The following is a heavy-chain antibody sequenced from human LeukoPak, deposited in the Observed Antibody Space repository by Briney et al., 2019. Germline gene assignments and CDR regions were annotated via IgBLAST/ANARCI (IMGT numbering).Heavy chain of an antibody. CDR3: ARVRQQLVRLLGRDTTYYYYYYMDV. J-gene: IGHJ6*03. CDR2: IKQDGSEK. D-gene: IGHD6-13*01. V-gene: IGHV3-7*01. CDR1: GFTFSSYW. Sequence: GGSLRLSCAASGFTFSSYWMSWVRQAPGKGLEWVANIKQDGSEKYYVDSVKGRFTISRDNAKNSLYLQMNSLRAEDTAVYYCARVRQQLVRLLGRDTTYYYYYYMDVWGKGTTVTISS.